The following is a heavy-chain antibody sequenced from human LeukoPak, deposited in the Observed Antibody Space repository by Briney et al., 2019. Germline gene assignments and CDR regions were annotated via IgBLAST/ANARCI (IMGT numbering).Heavy chain of an antibody. J-gene: IGHJ4*02. D-gene: IGHD6-19*01. CDR3: ARGTLGAWGW. Sequence: PGGSLRLSCAVSGFTFSSYDMNWVRQAPGKGLEWVSSISSSSNYIHYADSVKGRFTISRDNAKNSLYLQMNSLRAEDTAVYFCARGTLGAWGWWGQGTLVTVSS. CDR1: GFTFSSYD. V-gene: IGHV3-21*01. CDR2: ISSSSNYI.